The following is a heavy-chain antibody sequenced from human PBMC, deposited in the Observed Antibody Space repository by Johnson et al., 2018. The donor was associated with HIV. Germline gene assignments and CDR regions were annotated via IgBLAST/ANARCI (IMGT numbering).Heavy chain of an antibody. CDR3: ASPVVAPTRGIGAFDI. CDR2: ISYDGSNK. CDR1: GFTFSSYA. V-gene: IGHV3-30*14. Sequence: QVQLVESGGGVVQPGRSLRLSCAASGFTFSSYAMHWVRQAPGKGLEWVAVISYDGSNKYYADSVKGRFHISRDNSKNTLYLQMTRLRAEDTDVSYCASPVVAPTRGIGAFDIWGQGTMVTVSS. D-gene: IGHD2-2*01. J-gene: IGHJ3*02.